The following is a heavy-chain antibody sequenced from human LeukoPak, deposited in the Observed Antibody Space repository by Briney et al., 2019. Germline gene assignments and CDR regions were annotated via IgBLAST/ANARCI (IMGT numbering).Heavy chain of an antibody. Sequence: SETLSLTCTVSGGSISSGSYYWSWIRQPAGKGLEWIGRIYTSGSTNYNPSLKSRVTISVDTSKNQFSLKLSSVTAADTAVYYCARFAGGRKYYFDYWGQGTLVTVSS. CDR2: IYTSGST. V-gene: IGHV4-61*02. CDR1: GGSISSGSYY. CDR3: ARFAGGRKYYFDY. D-gene: IGHD4-23*01. J-gene: IGHJ4*02.